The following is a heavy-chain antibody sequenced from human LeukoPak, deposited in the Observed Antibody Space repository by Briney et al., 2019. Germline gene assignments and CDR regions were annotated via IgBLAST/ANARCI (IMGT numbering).Heavy chain of an antibody. V-gene: IGHV3-74*01. J-gene: IGHJ6*02. Sequence: AGGSLRLSCVASGFTFSSYWMHWVRQDPRKRLVWVSRINGDGRNINYADSVRGRFTVSRDNAKNTLYLQMNTLRVEDTAVYYCTRDLMDYDVSTGLHHYYMDVWGQGTTVTVSS. CDR2: INGDGRNI. CDR3: TRDLMDYDVSTGLHHYYMDV. D-gene: IGHD3-9*01. CDR1: GFTFSSYW.